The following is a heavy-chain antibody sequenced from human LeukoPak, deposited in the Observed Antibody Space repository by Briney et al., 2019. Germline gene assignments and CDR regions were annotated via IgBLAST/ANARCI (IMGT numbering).Heavy chain of an antibody. V-gene: IGHV4-59*01. D-gene: IGHD1-26*01. J-gene: IGHJ3*02. CDR3: ARAWEPPGVAFDI. Sequence: SETLSLTCTVSDGSISSYYWSWIRQPPGKGLEWIGYIYYSGSTNYNPSLKSRVTISVDTSKNQFSLKLSSVTAADTAVYYCARAWEPPGVAFDIWGQGTMVTVSS. CDR2: IYYSGST. CDR1: DGSISSYY.